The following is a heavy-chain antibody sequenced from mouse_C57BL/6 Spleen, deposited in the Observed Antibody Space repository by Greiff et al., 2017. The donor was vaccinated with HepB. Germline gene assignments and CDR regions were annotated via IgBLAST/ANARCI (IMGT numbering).Heavy chain of an antibody. CDR1: GYTFTDYY. V-gene: IGHV1-26*01. J-gene: IGHJ2*01. Sequence: EVQLQQSGPELVKPGASVKISCKASGYTFTDYYMNWVKQSHGKSLEWIGDINPNNGGTSYNQKFKGKATLTVDKSSSTAYMELRSLTSEDSAVYYCARWTTVVAYEGYFDYWGQGTTLTVSS. CDR3: ARWTTVVAYEGYFDY. D-gene: IGHD1-1*01. CDR2: INPNNGGT.